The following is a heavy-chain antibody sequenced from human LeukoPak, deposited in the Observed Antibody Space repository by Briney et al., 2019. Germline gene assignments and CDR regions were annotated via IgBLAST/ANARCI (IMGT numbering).Heavy chain of an antibody. CDR2: ISAYNGNT. CDR1: GYTFTSYG. CDR3: ARDWRDDYVWGSYGGDN. Sequence: ASVKVSCKASGYTFTSYGISWVRQAPGQGLEWMGWISAYNGNTNYAQKLQGRVTMTTDTSTSTAYMELRSLRSDDTAVYYCARDWRDDYVWGSYGGDNWGQGTLVTVSS. D-gene: IGHD3-16*01. J-gene: IGHJ4*02. V-gene: IGHV1-18*01.